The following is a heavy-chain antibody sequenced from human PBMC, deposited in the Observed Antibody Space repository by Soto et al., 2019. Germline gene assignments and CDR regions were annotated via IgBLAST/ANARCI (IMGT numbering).Heavy chain of an antibody. CDR3: AQEVYSWAVY. Sequence: QVQLVASGGGVVQPGRSLRLSCAASGFTFSSYGMHWVRQAPGKGLEWVAVISYDGSNKYYADSVKGRFTSSRDNSKNTLYRQMSSWRAKDTGVYYCAQEVYSWAVYWGQGSLVTVSS. D-gene: IGHD5-18*01. J-gene: IGHJ4*02. V-gene: IGHV3-30*18. CDR2: ISYDGSNK. CDR1: GFTFSSYG.